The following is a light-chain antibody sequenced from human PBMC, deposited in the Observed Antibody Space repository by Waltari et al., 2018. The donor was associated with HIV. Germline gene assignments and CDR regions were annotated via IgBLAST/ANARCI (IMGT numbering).Light chain of an antibody. CDR1: QSISSW. CDR2: KAS. CDR3: QQYNRYPWT. V-gene: IGKV1-5*03. Sequence: DIHMTQSPSTLSASVGDRVTITCRASQSISSWLAWYQQKPGKAPKLLIYKASSLESGVQSRLTGSGSGTEFALTISSLQPDDFATYYCQQYNRYPWTFGKGTKVEIK. J-gene: IGKJ1*01.